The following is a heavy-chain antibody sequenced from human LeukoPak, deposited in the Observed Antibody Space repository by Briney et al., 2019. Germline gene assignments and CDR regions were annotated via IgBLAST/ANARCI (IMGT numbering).Heavy chain of an antibody. CDR2: ISGSGGST. Sequence: PGGSLRLSCAASGFTFSSYAMHWVRQAPGKGLEWVSAISGSGGSTYYADSVKGRFTISRDNSKNTLYLQMNSLRAEDTAVYYCAKAPGGSGSYHYFDYWGQGTLVTVSS. D-gene: IGHD1-26*01. CDR1: GFTFSSYA. V-gene: IGHV3-23*01. J-gene: IGHJ4*02. CDR3: AKAPGGSGSYHYFDY.